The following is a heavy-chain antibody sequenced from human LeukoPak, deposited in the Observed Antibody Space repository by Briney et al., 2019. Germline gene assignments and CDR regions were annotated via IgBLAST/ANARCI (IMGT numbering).Heavy chain of an antibody. CDR3: ARDQGGDCSGGSCYGYYGMDV. CDR2: VWYDGTNK. D-gene: IGHD2-15*01. J-gene: IGHJ6*02. V-gene: IGHV3-33*08. CDR1: GFTFSSYA. Sequence: GGPLRLSCAASGFTFSSYAMSWVRQAPGKGLEWVGLVWYDGTNKYYADSVKGRFTISRDNYKNTLYLQMNSLSAEDTAVYYCARDQGGDCSGGSCYGYYGMDVWGQGTTVTVSS.